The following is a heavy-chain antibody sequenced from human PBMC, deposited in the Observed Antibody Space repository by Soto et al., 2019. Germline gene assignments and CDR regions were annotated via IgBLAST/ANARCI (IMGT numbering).Heavy chain of an antibody. CDR1: GGSISNDGYY. CDR3: VGDHVVTAHYYGMDV. V-gene: IGHV4-31*03. CDR2: IFYSGTT. D-gene: IGHD2-15*01. Sequence: QVQLQESGPGLVKPSQTLSLICTVSGGSISNDGYYWRWIRQHPGKGLEWIGYIFYSGTTYYNPSLKSRITMSVDTSKTQFSLKLHSLTAADTAVYYCVGDHVVTAHYYGMDVWGQGTTVTISS. J-gene: IGHJ6*02.